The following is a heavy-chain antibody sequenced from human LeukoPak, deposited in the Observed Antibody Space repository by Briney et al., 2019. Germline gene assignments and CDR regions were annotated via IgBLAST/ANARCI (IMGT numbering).Heavy chain of an antibody. V-gene: IGHV4-30-2*01. J-gene: IGHJ4*02. CDR1: GGSISSGGYY. CDR2: IYHSGST. Sequence: SETLSLTCTVSGGSISSGGYYWSWIRQPPGKGLEWIGYIYHSGSTYYNPSLKSRVTISVDRSKNQFSLKLSSVTAADTAVYYCARTLIFGVVIRDDYWGQGTLVTVSS. D-gene: IGHD3-3*01. CDR3: ARTLIFGVVIRDDY.